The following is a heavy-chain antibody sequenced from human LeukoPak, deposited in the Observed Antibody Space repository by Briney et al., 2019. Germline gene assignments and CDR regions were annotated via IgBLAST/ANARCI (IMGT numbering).Heavy chain of an antibody. CDR2: ISSSTIST. J-gene: IGHJ6*02. Sequence: GGSLRLSCAASGFSFSTYYMAWIRQAPGKGLEWVAFISSSTISTYYADSVKGRFTVSRDNAKNSLSLQMSSLGVEDTGVYYCTSNMAANYHYFYGIDVWGQGTTVTVSS. CDR1: GFSFSTYY. CDR3: TSNMAANYHYFYGIDV. V-gene: IGHV3-11*01. D-gene: IGHD6-6*01.